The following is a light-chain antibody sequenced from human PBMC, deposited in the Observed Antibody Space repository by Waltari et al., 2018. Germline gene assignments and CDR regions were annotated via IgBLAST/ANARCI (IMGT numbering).Light chain of an antibody. CDR2: DVS. CDR1: QRVSSY. CDR3: QQRSNWPLT. J-gene: IGKJ4*01. V-gene: IGKV3-11*01. Sequence: EIVLTQSPATLSLSPGAGPTLSCRATQRVSSYLAWYQQKPGQAPRLLIYDVSNRATGIPARFSGSGSGTDFTLTISSLEPEDFAVYYCQQRSNWPLTFGGGTKVDIK.